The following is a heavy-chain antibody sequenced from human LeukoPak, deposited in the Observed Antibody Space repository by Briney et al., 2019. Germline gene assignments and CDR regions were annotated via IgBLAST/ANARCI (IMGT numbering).Heavy chain of an antibody. Sequence: KSSETLSLTCTVSGDSINSGNYYWSWIRQHPGKGLEWIGYISYSGSRYYNPPLKSRVTISIDLSKNQFSLKLSSVTAADTAVYYCARDLGGDGYNLRNWFDPWGQGTLVTVSS. V-gene: IGHV4-31*03. CDR2: ISYSGSR. CDR1: GDSINSGNYY. J-gene: IGHJ5*02. D-gene: IGHD5-24*01. CDR3: ARDLGGDGYNLRNWFDP.